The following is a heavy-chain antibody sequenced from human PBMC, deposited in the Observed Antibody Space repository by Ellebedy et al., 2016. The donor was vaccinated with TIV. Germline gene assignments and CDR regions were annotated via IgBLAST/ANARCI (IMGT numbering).Heavy chain of an antibody. CDR2: INPNSGGT. CDR3: ARDGGSYSDFDY. V-gene: IGHV1-2*04. CDR1: GYTFIGHY. J-gene: IGHJ4*02. Sequence: ASVKVSCKASGYTFIGHYMHWVRQAPGQGLEWMGWINPNSGGTNYAQKFQGWVTMTRDTSISTAYMELSRLRSYDTAVYYCARDGGSYSDFDYWGQGTLVTVSS. D-gene: IGHD1-26*01.